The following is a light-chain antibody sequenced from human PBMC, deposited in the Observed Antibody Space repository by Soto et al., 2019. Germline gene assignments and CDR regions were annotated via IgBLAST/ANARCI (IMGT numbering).Light chain of an antibody. V-gene: IGKV3-20*01. Sequence: EIVLTQSPGTLSLSPGEGATLSFSASQSVSSSYLAWYQQKPGQAPRLLIYGASSRATGIPDRFSGSGSGTDFTLTISRLEPEDFAVYYCQQYGSSLWTFGQGTKVVIK. CDR2: GAS. CDR1: QSVSSSY. CDR3: QQYGSSLWT. J-gene: IGKJ1*01.